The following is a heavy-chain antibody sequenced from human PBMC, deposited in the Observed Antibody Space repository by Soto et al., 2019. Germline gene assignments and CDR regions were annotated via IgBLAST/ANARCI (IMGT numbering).Heavy chain of an antibody. CDR1: GFTFSSYS. Sequence: GGSLRLSCAASGFTFSSYSMNWVRQAPGKGLEWVSSISSSGSYIYYADSVKGRFTISRDNAKNSLYLQMNSLRAEDTAAYYCARVSRITIFGVVIRYYYGMDVWGQGTTVTVSS. D-gene: IGHD3-3*01. J-gene: IGHJ6*02. CDR2: ISSSGSYI. V-gene: IGHV3-21*01. CDR3: ARVSRITIFGVVIRYYYGMDV.